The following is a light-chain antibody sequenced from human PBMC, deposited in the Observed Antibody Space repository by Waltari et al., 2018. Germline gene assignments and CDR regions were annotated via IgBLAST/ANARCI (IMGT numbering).Light chain of an antibody. CDR3: QQYNSYPIT. J-gene: IGKJ5*01. Sequence: DTQMTQAPSTLSASVGDRVTITCRANQSISTWLAWYQQKPGKGPKLLIYKSSNLETGVPSRFSGTGSVTEFTLTINGLQPDDFATYYCQQYNSYPITFGQGTRLDIK. V-gene: IGKV1-5*03. CDR2: KSS. CDR1: QSISTW.